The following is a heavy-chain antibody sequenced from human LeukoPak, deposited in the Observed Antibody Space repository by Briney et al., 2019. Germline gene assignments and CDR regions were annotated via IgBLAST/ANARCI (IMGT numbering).Heavy chain of an antibody. J-gene: IGHJ5*02. Sequence: SVKVSCKSSGYTFTSYGITWVRQAPGQGLEWMGGIIPIFGTANYAQKFQGRVTITADKSTSTAYMELSSLRSEDTAVYYCARDPGFGEPHPFFDPWGQGTLVTVSS. V-gene: IGHV1-69*06. CDR3: ARDPGFGEPHPFFDP. CDR1: GYTFTSYG. D-gene: IGHD3-10*01. CDR2: IIPIFGTA.